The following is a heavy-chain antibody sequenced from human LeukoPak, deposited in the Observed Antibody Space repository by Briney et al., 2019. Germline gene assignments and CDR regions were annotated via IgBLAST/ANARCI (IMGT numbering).Heavy chain of an antibody. CDR3: ARISCTGNSCRPYSYYDMDV. CDR1: GFTFNTFG. CDR2: IWYDGGIK. Sequence: GGSLKLSCAASGFTFNTFGMNWVRQGPGKGLEWVAVIWYDGGIKYYADSVKGRFTVSRDNSKSTLYLQLNSLRAEDTAVYYCARISCTGNSCRPYSYYDMDVWGQGTTVTVSS. V-gene: IGHV3-33*01. J-gene: IGHJ6*02. D-gene: IGHD2-8*02.